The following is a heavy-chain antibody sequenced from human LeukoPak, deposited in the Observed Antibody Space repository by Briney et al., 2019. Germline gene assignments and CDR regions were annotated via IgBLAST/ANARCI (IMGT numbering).Heavy chain of an antibody. J-gene: IGHJ4*02. CDR1: GYTFANYG. CDR2: MYPGDSTA. D-gene: IGHD5-12*01. Sequence: GESLKISCKGSGYTFANYGIGWVRQMPGKGLEWMGIMYPGDSTARYSPSFQGQVTVSADESISTAYLHWSSLKASDTAVYYCARPGVSGYDFDYWGQGTLVTVSS. V-gene: IGHV5-51*01. CDR3: ARPGVSGYDFDY.